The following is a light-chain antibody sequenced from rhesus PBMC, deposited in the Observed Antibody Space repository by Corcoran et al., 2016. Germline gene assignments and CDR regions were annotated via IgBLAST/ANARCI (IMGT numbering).Light chain of an antibody. J-gene: IGKJ4*01. CDR1: QGISSY. CDR3: QQYNSLPLT. Sequence: DIQMTQSPSSLSASVGDRVTITCRASQGISSYLNWYQQKPGKATKLLIYDANRLESGVPARFSGSGSGTEFTLTISSLQPEDFATYYGQQYNSLPLTFGGGTKVEIK. CDR2: DAN. V-gene: IGKV1-32*01.